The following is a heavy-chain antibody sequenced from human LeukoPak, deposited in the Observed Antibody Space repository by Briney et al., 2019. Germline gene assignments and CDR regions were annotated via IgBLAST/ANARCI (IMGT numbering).Heavy chain of an antibody. CDR1: GYSFTSYW. CDR3: ARQSYTLNYGYVETDAFDI. J-gene: IGHJ3*02. V-gene: IGHV5-51*01. Sequence: GESLKISCKGSGYSFTSYWIGWVRQMPGKGLEWMGIIYPGDSDTRYSPSFQGQVTISADKSISTAYLQWSSLKASDTAMYYCARQSYTLNYGYVETDAFDIWGQGTMVTVSS. D-gene: IGHD5-18*01. CDR2: IYPGDSDT.